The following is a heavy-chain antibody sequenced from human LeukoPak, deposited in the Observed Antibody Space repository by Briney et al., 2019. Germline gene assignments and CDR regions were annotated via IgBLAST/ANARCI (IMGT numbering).Heavy chain of an antibody. CDR2: ISGSGGST. J-gene: IGHJ4*02. CDR3: ARRDYYGSSGGPGGVDY. Sequence: GGSLRLSCAASGFTFSSYAMSWVRQAPGKGLEWVSAISGSGGSTYYADSVKSRFTISRDNSKNTLYLQMNSLRAEDTAVYYCARRDYYGSSGGPGGVDYWGQGTLVTVSS. V-gene: IGHV3-23*01. D-gene: IGHD3-22*01. CDR1: GFTFSSYA.